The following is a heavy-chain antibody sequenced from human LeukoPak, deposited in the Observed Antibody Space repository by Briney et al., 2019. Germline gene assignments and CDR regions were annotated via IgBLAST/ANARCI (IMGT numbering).Heavy chain of an antibody. CDR1: GFTFTSYY. CDR2: ISSSSSYI. CDR3: ARDDLGYFDY. J-gene: IGHJ4*02. V-gene: IGHV3-21*01. D-gene: IGHD3-16*01. Sequence: GGSLRLSCAASGFTFTSYYINWVRQAPGKWLEWVSSISSSSSYIYYADSVKGRFTISRDNAKNSLYLQMNSLRAEDTAVNYCARDDLGYFDYWGQGTLVAVSS.